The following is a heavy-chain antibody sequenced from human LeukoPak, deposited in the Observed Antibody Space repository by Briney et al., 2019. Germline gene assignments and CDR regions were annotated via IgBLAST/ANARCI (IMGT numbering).Heavy chain of an antibody. D-gene: IGHD3-9*01. CDR1: GFTFSSYS. J-gene: IGHJ4*02. CDR3: ARDLTPVRYFDWLSSDY. CDR2: ISSSSSTI. V-gene: IGHV3-48*04. Sequence: GGSLRLSCAASGFTFSSYSMNWVRQAPGKGLEWVSYISSSSSTIYYADSVKGRFTISRDNAKNSLYLQMNSLRAEDTAVYYCARDLTPVRYFDWLSSDYWGQGTLVTVSS.